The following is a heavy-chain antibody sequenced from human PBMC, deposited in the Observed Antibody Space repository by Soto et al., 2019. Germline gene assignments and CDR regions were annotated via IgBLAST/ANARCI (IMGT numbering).Heavy chain of an antibody. J-gene: IGHJ6*02. D-gene: IGHD5-12*01. CDR2: IYPGDSDT. CDR3: ARQNIVAMIGGLRYYYGMDF. V-gene: IGHV5-51*01. Sequence: PGESLKISCRGSGYSFTSYWIGWVRQMPGKGLEWMGIIYPGDSDTRYSPSFQGQVTISADKSISTAYLQWSSLKASDTAMYYCARQNIVAMIGGLRYYYGMDFRGQGTKVTVSS. CDR1: GYSFTSYW.